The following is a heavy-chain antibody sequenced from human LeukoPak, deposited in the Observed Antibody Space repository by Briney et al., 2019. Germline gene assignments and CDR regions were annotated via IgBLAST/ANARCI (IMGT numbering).Heavy chain of an antibody. CDR1: GFTFSGSA. D-gene: IGHD2-2*01. J-gene: IGHJ6*02. Sequence: PGGSLRLSCAASGFTFSGSAMHWVRQASAKRLQSLGRIRSKANSYATAYAASVKGRFTISRDDSKNTAYLQMNSLKTEDTAVYYCTRRGYCSSTSCYAGVFGMDVWGQGTTVTVSS. CDR3: TRRGYCSSTSCYAGVFGMDV. V-gene: IGHV3-73*01. CDR2: IRSKANSYAT.